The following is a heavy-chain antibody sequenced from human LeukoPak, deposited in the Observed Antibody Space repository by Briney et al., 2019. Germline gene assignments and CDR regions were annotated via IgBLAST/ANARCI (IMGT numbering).Heavy chain of an antibody. Sequence: GGSLRLSCAASGFTFSNYSMNWVRQAPGKGLEWVSSISSSSSYIYYADSVKGRFTISRDNAKNSLYLQMNSLRAEDTAVYYCARDSAPKATNYYYMDVWGKGTTVTVSS. CDR1: GFTFSNYS. V-gene: IGHV3-21*01. D-gene: IGHD5-24*01. CDR3: ARDSAPKATNYYYMDV. J-gene: IGHJ6*03. CDR2: ISSSSSYI.